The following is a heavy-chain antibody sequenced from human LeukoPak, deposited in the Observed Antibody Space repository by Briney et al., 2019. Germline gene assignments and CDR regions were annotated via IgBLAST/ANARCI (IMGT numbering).Heavy chain of an antibody. CDR2: IKQDGSEK. J-gene: IGHJ4*02. V-gene: IGHV3-7*01. Sequence: PGGSLRLSCAASGFTFSSYWMSWVRQAPGKGLEWVANIKQDGSEKYYVDSVKGRFTISRDNAKNSLYLQMNSLRAEDTAVYYCARASITIFGVVITAPLDYWGQGTLVTVSS. CDR1: GFTFSSYW. D-gene: IGHD3-3*01. CDR3: ARASITIFGVVITAPLDY.